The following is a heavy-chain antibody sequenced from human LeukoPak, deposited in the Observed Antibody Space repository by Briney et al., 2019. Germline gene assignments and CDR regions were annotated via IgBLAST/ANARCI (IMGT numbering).Heavy chain of an antibody. D-gene: IGHD3-22*01. Sequence: QAGGSLRLSCAASGFTFSSYGMSWVRQAPGKGLEWVSAISGSGGSTYYADSVKGRFTISRDNSKNTLYLQMNSLRAEDTAVYYCAKDSLLTYYYDSSGNYWGQGTLVTVSS. V-gene: IGHV3-23*01. CDR2: ISGSGGST. J-gene: IGHJ4*02. CDR1: GFTFSSYG. CDR3: AKDSLLTYYYDSSGNY.